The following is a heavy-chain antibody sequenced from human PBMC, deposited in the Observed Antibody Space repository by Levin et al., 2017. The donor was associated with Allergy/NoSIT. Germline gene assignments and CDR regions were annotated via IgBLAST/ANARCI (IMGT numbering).Heavy chain of an antibody. J-gene: IGHJ3*02. Sequence: SETLSLTCAVYGGSFSAYYWSWIRQPPGKGLEWIGEIDQSGGTNSNPSLKSRVTISVQTSKNQFSLNLRSVTAADTAVYYCARGRQFTTRRGSAFDIWGQGTMVTVSS. CDR1: GGSFSAYY. V-gene: IGHV4-34*01. D-gene: IGHD4-11*01. CDR3: ARGRQFTTRRGSAFDI. CDR2: IDQSGGT.